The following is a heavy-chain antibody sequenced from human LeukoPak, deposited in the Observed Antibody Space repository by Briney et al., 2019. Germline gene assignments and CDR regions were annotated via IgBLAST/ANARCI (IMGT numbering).Heavy chain of an antibody. CDR2: IYDSGST. CDR3: ARLRVRGYGYGPWEGPTWLDY. V-gene: IGHV4-59*12. Sequence: PSETLSLTCTASGGSISSYYWSWIRQPPGKGLEWIGYIYDSGSTNYNPSLKSRVTISVDTSKNQFSLKLSSVTAADTAMYYCARLRVRGYGYGPWEGPTWLDYWGQGPLVTVSS. D-gene: IGHD5-18*01. CDR1: GGSISSYY. J-gene: IGHJ4*02.